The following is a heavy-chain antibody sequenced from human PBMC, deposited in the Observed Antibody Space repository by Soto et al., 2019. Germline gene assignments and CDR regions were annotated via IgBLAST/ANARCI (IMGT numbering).Heavy chain of an antibody. CDR3: AKVSSAWYAGFFAL. CDR2: IYYTGGT. V-gene: IGHV4-59*01. CDR1: GGSISPYY. Sequence: SETLSLTCTVSGGSISPYYWSWIRQPPGKGLQWIGYIYYTGGTNYNPSLKSRVTISVDISKNQFSLKLTSVTAADTAVYYCAKVSSAWYAGFFALWGQGTLVTVSS. J-gene: IGHJ4*02. D-gene: IGHD2-8*01.